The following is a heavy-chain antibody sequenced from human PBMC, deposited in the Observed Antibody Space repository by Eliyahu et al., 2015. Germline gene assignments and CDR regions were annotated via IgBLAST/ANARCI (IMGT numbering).Heavy chain of an antibody. V-gene: IGHV3-30*18. CDR1: GFTFRNYP. Sequence: QVQLVESGGGVVQPGRSLRLSCAASGFTFRNYPMHWVRQAPGKGLEWVAVIASDGRDKHHADSVKGRFTISRDNSKSTLYLQMNSLIPEDTAVYYCAKDVVETSADYYFDYWGQGTLVTVSS. CDR3: AKDVVETSADYYFDY. D-gene: IGHD2-2*01. CDR2: IASDGRDK. J-gene: IGHJ4*02.